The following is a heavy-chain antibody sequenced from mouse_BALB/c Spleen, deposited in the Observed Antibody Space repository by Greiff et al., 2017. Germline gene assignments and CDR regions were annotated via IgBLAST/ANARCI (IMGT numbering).Heavy chain of an antibody. CDR2: ISSGSSTI. Sequence: DVMLVESGGGLVQPGGSRKLSCAASGFTFSSFGMHWVRQAPEKGLEWVAYISSGSSTIYYADTVKGRFTISRDNPKNTLFLQMTSLRSEDTAMYYCARVNWLDYWGQGTTLTVSS. V-gene: IGHV5-17*02. J-gene: IGHJ2*01. D-gene: IGHD4-1*01. CDR3: ARVNWLDY. CDR1: GFTFSSFG.